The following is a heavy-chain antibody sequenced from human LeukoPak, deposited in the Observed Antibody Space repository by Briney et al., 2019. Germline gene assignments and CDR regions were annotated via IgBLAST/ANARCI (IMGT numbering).Heavy chain of an antibody. J-gene: IGHJ4*02. Sequence: SVKVSCKGSGGTFSSHAVSWVRQAPGQGLEWMGGIIPLFGKPNYAQKFQDRIMIIADESTSTVYLELSNLRYEDMAVYFCASGILLGPFDYWGQGTLVTVSS. CDR2: IIPLFGKP. CDR3: ASGILLGPFDY. V-gene: IGHV1-69*13. CDR1: GGTFSSHA. D-gene: IGHD3-16*01.